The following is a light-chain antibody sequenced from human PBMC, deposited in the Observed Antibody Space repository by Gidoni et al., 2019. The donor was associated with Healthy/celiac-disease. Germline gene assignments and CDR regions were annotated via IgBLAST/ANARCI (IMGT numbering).Light chain of an antibody. CDR1: QSISSY. V-gene: IGKV1-39*01. CDR2: AAS. Sequence: DIQMTQSPSPLSASVGDRVTITCRASQSISSYLNWYQQKPGKAPKLLIYAASSLQRGVPPRFSGSGSGTDFTLTISSLQPEDFATYYCQQGYSTFWTFXXXTKVEIK. CDR3: QQGYSTFWT. J-gene: IGKJ1*01.